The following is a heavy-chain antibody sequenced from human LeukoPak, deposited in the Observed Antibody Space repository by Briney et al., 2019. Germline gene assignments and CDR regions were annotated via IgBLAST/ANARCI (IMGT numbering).Heavy chain of an antibody. V-gene: IGHV3-23*01. Sequence: GGSLRLSCAASGFTFSYYAMSWVRQAPGRGLEWVSGISGSDNTYYADSVKGRFTISRDNSKNTLYLQMNSLRAEDTAVYYCVRRGSVWGDYWGQGTLVTVSS. J-gene: IGHJ4*02. CDR3: VRRGSVWGDY. D-gene: IGHD3-10*01. CDR2: ISGSDNT. CDR1: GFTFSYYA.